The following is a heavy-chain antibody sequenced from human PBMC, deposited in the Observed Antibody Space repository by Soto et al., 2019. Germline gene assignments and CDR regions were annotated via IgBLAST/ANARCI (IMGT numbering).Heavy chain of an antibody. J-gene: IGHJ4*02. CDR3: AKHYYDSSGLAFFDY. CDR2: ISGSGGST. CDR1: GFTFSSYA. D-gene: IGHD3-22*01. V-gene: IGHV3-23*01. Sequence: PGGSLRLSCAASGFTFSSYAMSWVRQAPGKGLEWVSAISGSGGSTYYADSVKGRFTISRDNSKNTLYLQMNRLRAEDTAVYYCAKHYYDSSGLAFFDYWGQGTLVTVSS.